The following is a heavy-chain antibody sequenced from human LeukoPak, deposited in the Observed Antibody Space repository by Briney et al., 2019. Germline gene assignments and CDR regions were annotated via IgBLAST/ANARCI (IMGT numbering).Heavy chain of an antibody. CDR3: ARDRYTGSYYGY. V-gene: IGHV4-34*01. CDR1: GGSFSGYY. Sequence: SETLSLTCAVYGGSFSGYYWSWIRQPPGKGLEWIGEINHSGSTNYNPSLKSRVTISVDTSKNQLSLKLSSVTAADTAVYYCARDRYTGSYYGYWGQGTLVTVSS. J-gene: IGHJ4*02. D-gene: IGHD1-26*01. CDR2: INHSGST.